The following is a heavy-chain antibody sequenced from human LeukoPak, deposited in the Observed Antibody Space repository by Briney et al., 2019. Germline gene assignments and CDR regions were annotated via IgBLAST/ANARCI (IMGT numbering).Heavy chain of an antibody. CDR1: GFTFSSSW. D-gene: IGHD3-16*01. J-gene: IGHJ4*02. CDR2: VKGDGSDK. CDR3: ATEHWGPNS. V-gene: IGHV3-7*01. Sequence: GGSLRLSCAASGFTFSSSWMTWVRQAPGKGLEWLANVKGDGSDKNYVDSVKGRFTISRDNAKNSLFLQMSSLRGEDTALYYCATEHWGPNSWGQGTLVTVSS.